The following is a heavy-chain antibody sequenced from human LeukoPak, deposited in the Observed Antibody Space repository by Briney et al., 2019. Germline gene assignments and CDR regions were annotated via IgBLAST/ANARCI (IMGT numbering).Heavy chain of an antibody. Sequence: GGSLRLSCAASGFTFSSYSMNWVRQAPGKGLEWVSYISSSSSTIYYADSVKGRFTISRDNAKNSLYLQMNSLRAEDTAVYYCASLTWELGGGDAFDIWGQGTMVTVSS. CDR3: ASLTWELGGGDAFDI. CDR1: GFTFSSYS. CDR2: ISSSSSTI. J-gene: IGHJ3*02. V-gene: IGHV3-48*04. D-gene: IGHD1-26*01.